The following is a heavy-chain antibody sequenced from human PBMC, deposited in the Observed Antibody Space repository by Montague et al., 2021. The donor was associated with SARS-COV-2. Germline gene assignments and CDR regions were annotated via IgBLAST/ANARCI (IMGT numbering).Heavy chain of an antibody. V-gene: IGHV4-39*02. CDR3: ARRGRKLLPVATTIGGFDI. CDR1: GGSITSSNYY. CDR2: IYDSGST. Sequence: TLSLTCTVSGGSITSSNYYWDWIRQPPGKGLAWIGRIYDSGSTYYNPSLKSRVTISVDTSKNHFSLKLSSVTAADTAVYYCARRGRKLLPVATTIGGFDIWGQGTMVTVSS. J-gene: IGHJ3*02. D-gene: IGHD5-12*01.